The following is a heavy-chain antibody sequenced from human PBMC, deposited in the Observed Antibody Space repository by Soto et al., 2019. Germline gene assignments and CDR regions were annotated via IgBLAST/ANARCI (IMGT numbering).Heavy chain of an antibody. Sequence: PGGSLRLSCAASGFTFSDHYMDWVRQAPGKGLEWVGRIRKKPNRYSTEYAASVKGRFTISRDDSKNSIYLDMNSLTTDDTAVYFCARISATSYFDFWGQGTLVTVSS. CDR3: ARISATSYFDF. D-gene: IGHD6-25*01. J-gene: IGHJ4*02. CDR1: GFTFSDHY. CDR2: IRKKPNRYST. V-gene: IGHV3-72*01.